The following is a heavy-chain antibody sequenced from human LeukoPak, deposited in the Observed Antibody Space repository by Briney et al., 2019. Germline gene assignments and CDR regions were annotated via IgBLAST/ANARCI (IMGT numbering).Heavy chain of an antibody. V-gene: IGHV4-30-2*01. CDR1: GGSISSGGYY. CDR2: IYHSGST. D-gene: IGHD2-2*01. CDR3: AREVDGDFVVVPAATKRDAFDI. J-gene: IGHJ3*02. Sequence: SETLSLTCTVSGGSISSGGYYWSWIRQPPGKGLEWIGYIYHSGSTYYNPSLKSRVTISVDRSKNQFSLKLSSVTAADTAVYYCAREVDGDFVVVPAATKRDAFDIWGQGTMVTVSS.